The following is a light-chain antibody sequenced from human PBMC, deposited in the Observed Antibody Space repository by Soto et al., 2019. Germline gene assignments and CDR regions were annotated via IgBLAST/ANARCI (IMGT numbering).Light chain of an antibody. Sequence: QSVLTQPPSASGTPGQRGTISCSGSTSNIGSTSNIGSDYVYWYQQLPGTAPKLLIYGNTNRPSGVPDRFSASKSGTSASLDITGLHAEDEAEYFCQSYDSSLTVVFGGGTKLTVL. V-gene: IGLV1-40*01. CDR1: TSNIGSTSNIGSDY. CDR2: GNT. CDR3: QSYDSSLTVV. J-gene: IGLJ2*01.